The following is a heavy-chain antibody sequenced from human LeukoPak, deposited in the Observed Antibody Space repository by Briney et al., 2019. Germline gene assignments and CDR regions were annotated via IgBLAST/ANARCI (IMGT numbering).Heavy chain of an antibody. CDR3: ARVSYYGSGSYYTDDY. CDR2: IYSGGST. Sequence: GGSLRLSCAASGFTVSSNYMSWVRQAPGKGLEWVSVIYSGGSTYYADSVKGRFNISRDNSKNTLYLQMNSLRAEDTAVYYCARVSYYGSGSYYTDDYWGQGTLVTVSS. CDR1: GFTVSSNY. J-gene: IGHJ4*02. D-gene: IGHD3-10*01. V-gene: IGHV3-66*01.